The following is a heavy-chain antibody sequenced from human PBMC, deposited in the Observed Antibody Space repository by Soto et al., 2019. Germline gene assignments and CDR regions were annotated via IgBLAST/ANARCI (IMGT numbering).Heavy chain of an antibody. CDR2: IGAYNGNT. Sequence: QVQLVQSGAEVKKPGASVKVSCKASGYTFTSYGISWVRQAPGQGLEWMGWIGAYNGNTNYAPQFQGRVTMTTDTPTSTAYMQLRSLRSDDTAVYFCSRGGKCFTNGVCSFYGMEVWGQGARVTVSS. CDR3: SRGGKCFTNGVCSFYGMEV. D-gene: IGHD2-8*01. J-gene: IGHJ6*02. CDR1: GYTFTSYG. V-gene: IGHV1-18*01.